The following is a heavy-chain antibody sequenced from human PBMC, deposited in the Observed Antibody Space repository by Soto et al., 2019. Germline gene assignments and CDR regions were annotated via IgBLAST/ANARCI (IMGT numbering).Heavy chain of an antibody. CDR1: GFTFSSYG. CDR2: ISYDGSNK. V-gene: IGHV3-30*03. D-gene: IGHD5-18*01. CDR3: AREVSAMANYYYYGMDV. Sequence: PGGSLRLSCAASGFTFSSYGMHWVRQAPGKGLEWVAVISYDGSNKYYAHYVKGRFTISRDNSKNTLYLQMNSLRAEDTAVYYCAREVSAMANYYYYGMDVWGQGTTVTVSS. J-gene: IGHJ6*02.